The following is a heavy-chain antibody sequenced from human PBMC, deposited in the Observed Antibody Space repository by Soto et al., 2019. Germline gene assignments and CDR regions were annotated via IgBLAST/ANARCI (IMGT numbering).Heavy chain of an antibody. CDR2: ISGCGGST. Sequence: EVQLLESGGGLVQPGGSLRLACAASGFTFSSYAMSWVRQAPGKGLEWVSAISGCGGSTYYADSVKGRFTISRDNSKNTLYLQMNSLRAEDTAVYYCAKEINYGSGPFDYWGQGTLVTVSS. CDR1: GFTFSSYA. CDR3: AKEINYGSGPFDY. D-gene: IGHD3-10*01. V-gene: IGHV3-23*01. J-gene: IGHJ4*02.